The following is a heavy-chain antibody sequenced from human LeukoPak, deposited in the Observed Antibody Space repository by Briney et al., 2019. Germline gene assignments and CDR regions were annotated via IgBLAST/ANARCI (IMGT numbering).Heavy chain of an antibody. CDR1: GYTFTGYY. Sequence: PEASVKVSCKASGYTFTGYYMHWVRQAPGQGLEWMGWINPNSGGTNYAQKFQGRVTMTRDTSISTAYMELSRLRSDDTAVYYCARNYGDYYNWFDPWGQGTLVTVSS. D-gene: IGHD4-17*01. J-gene: IGHJ5*02. CDR2: INPNSGGT. CDR3: ARNYGDYYNWFDP. V-gene: IGHV1-2*02.